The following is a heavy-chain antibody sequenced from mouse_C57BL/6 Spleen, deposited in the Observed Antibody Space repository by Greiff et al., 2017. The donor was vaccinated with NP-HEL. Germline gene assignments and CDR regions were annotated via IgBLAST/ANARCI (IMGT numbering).Heavy chain of an antibody. Sequence: VQLQQSGAELVRPGASVKLSCTASGFNIKDYYMHWVKQRPEQGLEWIGRIDPEDGDTEYAPKFQGKATMTADTSSNTAYLQLSSLTSEDTAVYDCTTYSGSSYDWYFDVWGTGTTVTVSS. J-gene: IGHJ1*03. D-gene: IGHD1-1*01. CDR1: GFNIKDYY. CDR3: TTYSGSSYDWYFDV. CDR2: IDPEDGDT. V-gene: IGHV14-1*01.